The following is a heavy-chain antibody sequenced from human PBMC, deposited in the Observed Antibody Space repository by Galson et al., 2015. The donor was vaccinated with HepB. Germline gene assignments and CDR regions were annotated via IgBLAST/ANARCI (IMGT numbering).Heavy chain of an antibody. D-gene: IGHD1-26*01. J-gene: IGHJ4*02. CDR1: GFTFSIYD. V-gene: IGHV3-23*01. CDR2: LSGNGGGT. CDR3: ARVEVGATTFRTFDY. Sequence: SLRLSCAASGFTFSIYDMTWVRQAPGKGLEWVSLSGNGGGTYYADSVKGRFTISRDNSKNTVYLQMNSLRAEDTAVYYCARVEVGATTFRTFDYWGQGTLVTVSS.